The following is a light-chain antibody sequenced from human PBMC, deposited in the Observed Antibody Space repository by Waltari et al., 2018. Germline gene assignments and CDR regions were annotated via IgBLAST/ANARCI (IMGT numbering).Light chain of an antibody. J-gene: IGLJ3*02. CDR2: EDD. V-gene: IGLV6-57*01. CDR1: SGSIASNH. CDR3: QSYDSSDLWV. Sequence: NFMLTQPHSVSESPGKTVTISCTRSSGSIASNHLQWYQQRPGSSPTPVIFEDDQRPSGVPDRFSGSIDSSSNSASLTISGLKTEDEADYYCQSYDSSDLWVFGGGTRLTVL.